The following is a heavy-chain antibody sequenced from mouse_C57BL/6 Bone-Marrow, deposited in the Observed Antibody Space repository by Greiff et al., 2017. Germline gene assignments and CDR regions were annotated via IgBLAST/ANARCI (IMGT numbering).Heavy chain of an antibody. D-gene: IGHD1-1*01. Sequence: QVQLQQSGAELVRPGASVTLSCKASGYTFTDYEMHWVKQTPVHGLEWIGAIDPETGGTAYNQKFTGKAILTADKSSSTAYMELRSLTSEDSAVYYCTRSGYYYGSLYYYAMDYWSQGTSVTVSS. CDR3: TRSGYYYGSLYYYAMDY. CDR1: GYTFTDYE. CDR2: IDPETGGT. J-gene: IGHJ4*01. V-gene: IGHV1-15*01.